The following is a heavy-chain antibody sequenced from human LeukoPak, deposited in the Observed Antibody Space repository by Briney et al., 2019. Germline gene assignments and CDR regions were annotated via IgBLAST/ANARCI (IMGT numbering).Heavy chain of an antibody. Sequence: GGSLRLSCAASGFTFSTYGMHWVRQAPGKGLEWVALIWYDGSNKYYADSVKGRFTISRDNSKNTLYLQMNSLRAEDTALYYCARATAYSSPTDYWGQGTLVTVSS. D-gene: IGHD6-13*01. CDR3: ARATAYSSPTDY. CDR1: GFTFSTYG. V-gene: IGHV3-33*01. J-gene: IGHJ4*02. CDR2: IWYDGSNK.